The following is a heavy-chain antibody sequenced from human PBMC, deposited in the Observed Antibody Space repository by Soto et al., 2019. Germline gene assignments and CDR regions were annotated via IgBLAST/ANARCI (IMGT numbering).Heavy chain of an antibody. J-gene: IGHJ6*02. CDR3: ASPILAAAGWGYYYGMDV. CDR2: ISSSSSYI. Sequence: PGGSLRLSCAASGFTFSNYWMSWVRQAPGKGLEWVSSISSSSSYIYYADSVKGRFTISRDNAKNSLYLQMNSLRAEDTAVYYCASPILAAAGWGYYYGMDVWGQGTTVTVSS. CDR1: GFTFSNYW. D-gene: IGHD6-13*01. V-gene: IGHV3-21*01.